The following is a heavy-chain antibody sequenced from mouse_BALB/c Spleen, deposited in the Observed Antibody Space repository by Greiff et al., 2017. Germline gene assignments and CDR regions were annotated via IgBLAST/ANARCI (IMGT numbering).Heavy chain of an antibody. Sequence: VMLVESGPGLVAPSQSLSITCTVSGFSLTSYGVHWVRQPPGKGLEWLGVIWAGGSTNYNSALMSRLSISKDNSKSQVFLKMNSLQTDDTAMYYCAREGERHGDAMDYWGQGTSVTVSS. V-gene: IGHV2-9*02. D-gene: IGHD2-12*01. J-gene: IGHJ4*01. CDR2: IWAGGST. CDR1: GFSLTSYG. CDR3: AREGERHGDAMDY.